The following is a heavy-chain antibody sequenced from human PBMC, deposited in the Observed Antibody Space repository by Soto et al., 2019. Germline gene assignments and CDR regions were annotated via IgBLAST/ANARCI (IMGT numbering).Heavy chain of an antibody. CDR2: IKWNGDVI. J-gene: IGHJ6*02. Sequence: EVQLVESGGGLVQPGRSLRLSCAASGFTFRDYAMHWVRRAPGKGLEWVSGIKWNGDVIGYADSVKGRFTISRDNAKNSLYLQMNSLRGEDTALYYCAKDIRLYDYGRDVWGQGTTVTVSS. CDR1: GFTFRDYA. CDR3: AKDIRLYDYGRDV. D-gene: IGHD3-16*01. V-gene: IGHV3-9*01.